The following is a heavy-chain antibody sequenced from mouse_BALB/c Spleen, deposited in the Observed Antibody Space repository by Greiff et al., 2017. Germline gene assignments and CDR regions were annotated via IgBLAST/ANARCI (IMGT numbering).Heavy chain of an antibody. CDR2: IDPENGNT. J-gene: IGHJ3*01. CDR1: GFNIKDYY. D-gene: IGHD1-1*01. CDR3: ARGYYGSSCFAY. Sequence: VQLKESGAELVRPGALVKLSCKASGFNIKDYYMHWVKQRPEQGLEWIGWIDPENGNTIYDPKFQGKASITADTSSNTAYLQLSSLTSEDTAVYYCARGYYGSSCFAYWGQGTLVTVSA. V-gene: IGHV14-1*02.